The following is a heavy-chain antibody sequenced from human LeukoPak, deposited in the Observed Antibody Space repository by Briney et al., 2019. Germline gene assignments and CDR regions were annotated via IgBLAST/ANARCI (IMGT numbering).Heavy chain of an antibody. D-gene: IGHD3-10*01. V-gene: IGHV3-9*03. CDR3: AKASYYYGSGSYFDY. CDR2: ISWNSGSI. Sequence: PGRSLRLSCAASGFTFDDYAMHWVRQAPGKGLEWVSGISWNSGSIGYADSVKGRFTISRNNTKNSLYLQMNSLRAEDMALYYCAKASYYYGSGSYFDYWGQGTLVTVSS. CDR1: GFTFDDYA. J-gene: IGHJ4*02.